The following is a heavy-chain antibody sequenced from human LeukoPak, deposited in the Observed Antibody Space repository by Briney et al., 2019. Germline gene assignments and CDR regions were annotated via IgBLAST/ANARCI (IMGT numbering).Heavy chain of an antibody. CDR1: GYTLTELS. Sequence: ASVKVSCKVSGYTLTELSMHWVRQAPGKGLEWMGGFDPEDGETIYAQKFQGRVTMTEDTSTDTAYMELSSLRSEDTAVYYCARDHSRTNAFDIWGQGTMVTVSS. CDR3: ARDHSRTNAFDI. V-gene: IGHV1-24*01. CDR2: FDPEDGET. J-gene: IGHJ3*02.